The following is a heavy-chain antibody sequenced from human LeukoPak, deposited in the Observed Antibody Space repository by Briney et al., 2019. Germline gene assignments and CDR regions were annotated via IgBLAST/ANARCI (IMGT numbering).Heavy chain of an antibody. CDR1: GFTFSSYW. CDR3: ARDLDSGNYFFAY. D-gene: IGHD3-22*01. CDR2: IKQDGSEK. V-gene: IGHV3-7*01. J-gene: IGHJ4*02. Sequence: GGSLRLSCAASGFTFSSYWMSWVRQAPGKGLEWVANIKQDGSEKYYVDSVEGRFTISRDNAKNSLYLQMSSLRAEDTAVYYCARDLDSGNYFFAYWGQGTPVTVSS.